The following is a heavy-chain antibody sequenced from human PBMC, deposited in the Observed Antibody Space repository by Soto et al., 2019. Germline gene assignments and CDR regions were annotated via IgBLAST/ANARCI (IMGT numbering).Heavy chain of an antibody. D-gene: IGHD3-22*01. Sequence: SETLSLTCTVSGGSISSGDYYWSWIRQPPWKGLEWIGYIYYSGSTYYNPSLKSRVTISVDTSKNQFSLKLSSATAADTAVYYCARGLNYYDSSGYWIYFDYWGQGXLVTVS. CDR2: IYYSGST. CDR1: GGSISSGDYY. V-gene: IGHV4-30-4*01. J-gene: IGHJ4*02. CDR3: ARGLNYYDSSGYWIYFDY.